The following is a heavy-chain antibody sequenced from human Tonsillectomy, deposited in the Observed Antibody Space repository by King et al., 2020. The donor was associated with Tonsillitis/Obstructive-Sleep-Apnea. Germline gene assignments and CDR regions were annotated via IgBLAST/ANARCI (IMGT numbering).Heavy chain of an antibody. CDR2: ISTSGSYI. CDR3: GGDGENGTAYSY. D-gene: IGHD1-26*01. Sequence: VQLVESGGGLVKPGGSLRLSCAASGFTFSNYSMNWVRQAPGKGLEWVSSISTSGSYIYYADSVKGRFTISRDNAKNSLYLQMNSLRAEDTAVYYCGGDGENGTAYSYWGQGTLVTVSS. CDR1: GFTFSNYS. V-gene: IGHV3-21*01. J-gene: IGHJ4*02.